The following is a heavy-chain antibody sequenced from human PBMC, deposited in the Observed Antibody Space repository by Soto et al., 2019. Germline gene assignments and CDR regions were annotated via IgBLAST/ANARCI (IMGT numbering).Heavy chain of an antibody. CDR3: AKVIAYYDFWSGYGSSGHFDY. V-gene: IGHV3-23*01. D-gene: IGHD3-3*01. J-gene: IGHJ4*02. Sequence: EVQLLESGGGSVQPGGSLRLSCAASGFTFSSYAMSWGRQAPGKGLEWVSAISGSGGSTYYADSVKGRLTISRDNSKNTLYLQMNSLRAEDTAVYYCAKVIAYYDFWSGYGSSGHFDYWGKGTLVTVSS. CDR1: GFTFSSYA. CDR2: ISGSGGST.